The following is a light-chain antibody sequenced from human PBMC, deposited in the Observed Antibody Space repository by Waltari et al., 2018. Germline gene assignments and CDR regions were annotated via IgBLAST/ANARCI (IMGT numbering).Light chain of an antibody. J-gene: IGKJ1*01. V-gene: IGKV3-15*01. CDR2: GAS. Sequence: EIVMTQSPATLSVSPGERATLSCRARQSVSSNLAWYQQRPGQAPRLPIYGASTRATGIPARFSGSGSGTEFTLTISSLQSEDFAVYFCQQYSNWGTFGQGTKVEFK. CDR1: QSVSSN. CDR3: QQYSNWGT.